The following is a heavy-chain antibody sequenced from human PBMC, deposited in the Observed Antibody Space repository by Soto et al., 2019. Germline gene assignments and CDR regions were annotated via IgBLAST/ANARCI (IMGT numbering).Heavy chain of an antibody. V-gene: IGHV3-49*03. CDR3: TRDRAPRGARNWFDP. J-gene: IGHJ5*02. CDR1: GFTFGDYA. D-gene: IGHD1-26*01. Sequence: GGSLRLSCTASGFTFGDYAMSWFRQAPGKGLEWVGFIRSKAYGGTTEYAASVKGRFTISRDDSKSIAYLQMNSLKTEDTAVYYCTRDRAPRGARNWFDPWGQGTLVTVSS. CDR2: IRSKAYGGTT.